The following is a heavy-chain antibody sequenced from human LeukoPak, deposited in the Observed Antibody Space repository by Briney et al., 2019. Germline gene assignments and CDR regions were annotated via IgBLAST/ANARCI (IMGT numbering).Heavy chain of an antibody. D-gene: IGHD1-26*01. CDR3: ARGKGGMIDN. CDR2: TYYRSKWYS. Sequence: SQTPSHTCALSGDSVSSNSAAWSWTRQSPSSGIEWLGRTYYRSKWYSGYAASVKSRITINPDTSNNQYSLQLNSVTPEDTAVYYCARGKGGMIDNWGQGILVTVSS. J-gene: IGHJ4*02. V-gene: IGHV6-1*01. CDR1: GDSVSSNSAA.